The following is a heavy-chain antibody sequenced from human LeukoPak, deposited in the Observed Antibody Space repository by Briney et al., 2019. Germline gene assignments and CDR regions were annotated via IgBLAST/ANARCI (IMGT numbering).Heavy chain of an antibody. CDR3: ARPNSAPDYYDSSGYFDY. J-gene: IGHJ4*02. CDR2: IYYSGST. CDR1: GGSFSGYY. V-gene: IGHV4-34*01. Sequence: PSETLSLTCAVYGGSFSGYYWSWIRQPPGKGLEWIGSIYYSGSTYYNPSLKSRVTISVDTSKNQFSLKLSSVTAADTAVYYCARPNSAPDYYDSSGYFDYWGQGTLVTVSS. D-gene: IGHD3-22*01.